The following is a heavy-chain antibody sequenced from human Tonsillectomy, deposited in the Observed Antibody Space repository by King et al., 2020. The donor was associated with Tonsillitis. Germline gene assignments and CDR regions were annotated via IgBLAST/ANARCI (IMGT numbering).Heavy chain of an antibody. CDR3: ARSLTIFGTADC. CDR2: IYPSDSVT. J-gene: IGHJ4*02. Sequence: QLVQSGAEVKKPGESLKISCSGSGYSFGNYWIAWVRQMPGKGLEWMGIIYPSDSVTTYSPSFQGQVIISADKSINTAYLQWSRLQASDTAVYYCARSLTIFGTADCWGQGTVVTVSS. V-gene: IGHV5-51*01. CDR1: GYSFGNYW. D-gene: IGHD3-3*01.